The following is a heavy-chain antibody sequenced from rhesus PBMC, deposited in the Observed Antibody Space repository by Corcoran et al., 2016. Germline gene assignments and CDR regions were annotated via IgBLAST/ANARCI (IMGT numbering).Heavy chain of an antibody. J-gene: IGHJ4*01. CDR3: ARGAVAANYFDY. CDR1: GGSISGYYL. V-gene: IGHV4S7*01. Sequence: QVQLQESGPGVVKPSETLSLTCAVSGGSISGYYLWSWIRQPPGKGLEWIGYIYGGSGSTSYNPSLKSRVIISIDTSKNQVSLKLSSVTAADTAVYYCARGAVAANYFDYWGQGVLVTVSS. D-gene: IGHD4-29*01. CDR2: IYGGSGST.